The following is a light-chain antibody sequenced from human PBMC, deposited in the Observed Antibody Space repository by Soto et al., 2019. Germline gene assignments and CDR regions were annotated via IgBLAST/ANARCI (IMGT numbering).Light chain of an antibody. V-gene: IGKV3-15*01. CDR1: QSVNSN. CDR2: GAS. J-gene: IGKJ2*01. Sequence: EIVMTQSPATLSVSPGERATLSCRPSQSVNSNLAWYQQKPGQGPRLLIYGASTRATGVPARFSGSGSGTEFTLTISSLQSEDFAVYYCQQYNNWPPYTFGQGTKLEIK. CDR3: QQYNNWPPYT.